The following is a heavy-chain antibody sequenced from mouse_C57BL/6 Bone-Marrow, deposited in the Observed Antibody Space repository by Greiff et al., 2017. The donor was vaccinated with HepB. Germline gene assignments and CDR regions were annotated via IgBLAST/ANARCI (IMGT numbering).Heavy chain of an antibody. CDR2: IDPSDSYT. CDR3: ARSRATVVDWYFDV. CDR1: GYTFTSYW. D-gene: IGHD1-1*01. Sequence: VQLQQPGAELVKPGASVKLSCKASGYTFTSYWMQWVKRRPGQGLEWIGEIDPSDSYTNYNQKFKGKATLTVDTSSSTAYMQLSSLTSEDSAVYYCARSRATVVDWYFDVWGTGTTVTVSS. J-gene: IGHJ1*03. V-gene: IGHV1-50*01.